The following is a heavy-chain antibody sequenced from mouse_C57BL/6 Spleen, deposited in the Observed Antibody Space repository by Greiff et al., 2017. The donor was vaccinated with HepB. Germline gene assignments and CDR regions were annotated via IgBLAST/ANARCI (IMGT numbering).Heavy chain of an antibody. CDR3: ARSGYSYYYAMDY. J-gene: IGHJ4*01. CDR1: GYAFSSSW. CDR2: IYPGDGDT. D-gene: IGHD2-12*01. Sequence: QVQLQQSGPELVKPGASVKISCKASGYAFSSSWMNWVKQRPGKSLEWIGRIYPGDGDTNYNGKFKGKATLTADKSSSTAYMQLSSLTSEDSAVYFCARSGYSYYYAMDYWGQGTSVTVSS. V-gene: IGHV1-82*01.